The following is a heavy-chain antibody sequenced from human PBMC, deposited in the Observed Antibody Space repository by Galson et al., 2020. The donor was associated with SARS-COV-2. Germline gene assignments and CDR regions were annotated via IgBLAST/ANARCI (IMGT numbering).Heavy chain of an antibody. CDR2: LHSGGGT. J-gene: IGHJ3*02. CDR1: GFTVSSPY. CDR3: AGDLVNAFDI. D-gene: IGHD6-13*01. Sequence: GGSLRLSCAASGFTVSSPYMSWVRQAPGKGLEWVSVLHSGGGTYYADSVKGRFTISRDNSKNTAYLQMNSLRAEEPAVYYCAGDLVNAFDIWGQGTMVTVSS. V-gene: IGHV3-53*05.